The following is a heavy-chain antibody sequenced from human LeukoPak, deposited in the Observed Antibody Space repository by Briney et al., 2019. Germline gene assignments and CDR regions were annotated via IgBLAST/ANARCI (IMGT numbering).Heavy chain of an antibody. Sequence: ASVKVSCKVSGYTLTELSMHWVRQAPGQGLEWMGWINPNSGGTNYAQKFQGRVTMTRDTSISTAYMELSRLRSDDTAVYYCARGAQDYYGSGSYYRFDYWGQGTLVTVSS. CDR2: INPNSGGT. CDR3: ARGAQDYYGSGSYYRFDY. D-gene: IGHD3-10*01. CDR1: GYTLTELS. V-gene: IGHV1-2*02. J-gene: IGHJ4*02.